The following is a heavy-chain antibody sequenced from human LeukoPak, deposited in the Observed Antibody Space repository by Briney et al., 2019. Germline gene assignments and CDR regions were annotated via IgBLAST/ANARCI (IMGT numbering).Heavy chain of an antibody. J-gene: IGHJ5*02. Sequence: ASVKVSCKASGYTFTSYGISWVRQAPGQGLEWMGWISAYNGNTNYAQKLQGRVTMTRDTSTSTVYMELSSLRFEDTAVYYCATFESGYYPPLYPWGQGTLVTVSS. CDR2: ISAYNGNT. CDR1: GYTFTSYG. CDR3: ATFESGYYPPLYP. D-gene: IGHD3-22*01. V-gene: IGHV1-18*01.